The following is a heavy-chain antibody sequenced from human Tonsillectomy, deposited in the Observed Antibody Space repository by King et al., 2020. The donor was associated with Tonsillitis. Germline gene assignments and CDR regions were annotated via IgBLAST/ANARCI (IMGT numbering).Heavy chain of an antibody. CDR1: GFTFSSYA. V-gene: IGHV3-23*04. CDR2: ISGSRGST. Sequence: VQLVESGGGLVQPGGSLRLSCAASGFTFSSYAMSWVRQAPGQGREWVSAISGSRGSTYYADSVKGRFTISRDNSKNTLYLQMNSLRAEDTAVYYCAAGYGSGSYYNVGFDYWGQGTLVTVSS. CDR3: AAGYGSGSYYNVGFDY. J-gene: IGHJ4*02. D-gene: IGHD3-10*01.